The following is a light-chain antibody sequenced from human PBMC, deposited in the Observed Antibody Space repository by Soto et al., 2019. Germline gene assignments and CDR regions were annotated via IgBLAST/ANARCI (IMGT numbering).Light chain of an antibody. Sequence: DIVLTQSPDSLAVSLGERATINCKSSQSVLYTSNNKNYFAWYQQKPGQPPKLLIYWASTRESGVPDRFSGSRSGTDFTLTISSLQAEDVADYYRQKYYSTPRTFGQRTKVEIQ. CDR2: WAS. V-gene: IGKV4-1*01. CDR3: QKYYSTPRT. CDR1: QSVLYTSNNKNY. J-gene: IGKJ1*01.